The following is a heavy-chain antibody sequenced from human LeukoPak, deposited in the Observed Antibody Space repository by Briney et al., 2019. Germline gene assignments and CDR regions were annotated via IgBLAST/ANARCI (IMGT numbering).Heavy chain of an antibody. CDR2: ISYDGSNK. D-gene: IGHD1-26*01. Sequence: GRSLRLSCAASGFTFSSYAMHWGRQAPGKGLEWVAVISYDGSNKYYADSVKGRFTISRDNSKNTLYLQMNSLRAEDTAVYYCARGIVGARGIWGQGTMVTVSS. J-gene: IGHJ3*02. CDR3: ARGIVGARGI. V-gene: IGHV3-30-3*01. CDR1: GFTFSSYA.